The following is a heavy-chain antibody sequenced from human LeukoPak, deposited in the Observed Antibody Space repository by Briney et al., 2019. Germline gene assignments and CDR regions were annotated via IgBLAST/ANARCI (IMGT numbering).Heavy chain of an antibody. D-gene: IGHD3-22*01. J-gene: IGHJ4*02. CDR1: GGSISSYY. V-gene: IGHV4-4*07. CDR3: ARVVYDSTSGGFDY. Sequence: PSETLSLTCTVSGGSISSYYWSWIRQPAGKGLEWIGRIYTSGSTNYNPSLKSRVTISVDTSKNQFSPKLSSVTAADTAVYYCARVVYDSTSGGFDYWGQGTLVTVSS. CDR2: IYTSGST.